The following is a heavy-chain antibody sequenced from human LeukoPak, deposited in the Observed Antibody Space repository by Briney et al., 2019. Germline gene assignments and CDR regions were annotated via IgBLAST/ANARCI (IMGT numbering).Heavy chain of an antibody. D-gene: IGHD3-22*01. CDR3: ARAHYDNSGHVNDAFEI. V-gene: IGHV1-2*02. CDR1: GYTFTGFY. J-gene: IGHJ3*02. CDR2: INPHSGAT. Sequence: ASVKVSCKASGYTFTGFYIHWVRQAPGQGLEWMGWINPHSGATNYPQDFQGRVTMTRDTSINTAYMELSRLRSDDTAVYYCARAHYDNSGHVNDAFEIWGQGTMVTVS.